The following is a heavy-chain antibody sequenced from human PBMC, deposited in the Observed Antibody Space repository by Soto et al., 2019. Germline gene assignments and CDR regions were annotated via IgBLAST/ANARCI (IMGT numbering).Heavy chain of an antibody. CDR2: INPSGGST. CDR3: ARSMIQLWLSYGMDG. Sequence: GASVKVSCKASGYTFTSYYMHWVRQAPGQGLEWMGIINPSGGSTSYAQKFQGRVTMTRDTSTSTVYMELSSLRSEDTAVYYCARSMIQLWLSYGMDGWGKGTTVTVDS. J-gene: IGHJ6*04. CDR1: GYTFTSYY. D-gene: IGHD5-18*01. V-gene: IGHV1-46*03.